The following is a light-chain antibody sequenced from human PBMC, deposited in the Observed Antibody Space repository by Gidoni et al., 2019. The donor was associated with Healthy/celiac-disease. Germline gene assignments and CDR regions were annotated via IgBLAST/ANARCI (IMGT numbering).Light chain of an antibody. J-gene: IGLJ2*01. CDR2: EGS. CDR3: CSYAGSSVLV. V-gene: IGLV2-23*01. Sequence: QSALTQPASVSGSPGQSITISCTGTSSDVGSYNLVSLYQQHPGKAPKLMIYEGSKRPSGVSNRFSGSKSGNTASLTISGLQAEDEADYYCCSYAGSSVLVFGGGTKLTVL. CDR1: SSDVGSYNL.